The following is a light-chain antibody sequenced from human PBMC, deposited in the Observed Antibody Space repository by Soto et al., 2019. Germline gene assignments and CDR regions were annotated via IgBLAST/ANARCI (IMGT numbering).Light chain of an antibody. Sequence: DIVLTQSPATLSLSPGERATLSCRASQSVRSFLAWYQQKPGQAPRLLIYDASNRATGIPARFSGSGSGTDFPLTISSLEPEDFAVYYCQQRGNWPLTFGGGTKVEIK. J-gene: IGKJ4*01. CDR3: QQRGNWPLT. CDR1: QSVRSF. CDR2: DAS. V-gene: IGKV3-11*01.